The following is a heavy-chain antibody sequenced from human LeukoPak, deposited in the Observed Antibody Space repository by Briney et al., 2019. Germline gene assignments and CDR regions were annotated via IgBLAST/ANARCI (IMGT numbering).Heavy chain of an antibody. CDR1: GFAFSSYT. J-gene: IGHJ4*02. V-gene: IGHV3-21*01. CDR3: ARGPIPATAIPEN. Sequence: PGGSLRLSCAASGFAFSSYTMNWVRQSPGKGLEWVSSISSSSGYIYYADSMKGRFTISRDNAKNSLYLQVNSLRAEDTAVYYCARGPIPATAIPENWGQGTLVTVSS. CDR2: ISSSSGYI. D-gene: IGHD2-2*02.